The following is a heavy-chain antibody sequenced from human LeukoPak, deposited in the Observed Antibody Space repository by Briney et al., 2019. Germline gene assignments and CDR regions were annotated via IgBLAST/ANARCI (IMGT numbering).Heavy chain of an antibody. CDR1: GGSIGGSTDF. D-gene: IGHD1-26*01. CDR3: ARQLGGGTYYRFDP. Sequence: SETLSLTCTVSGGSIGGSTDFRGWIRQPPGKGLEWIGTIYYSGSTYYNPSLNSRVTISVDTSKNQFSLKLSSLTAADTAVYYCARQLGGGTYYRFDPWGQGTLVTVSS. V-gene: IGHV4-39*01. J-gene: IGHJ5*02. CDR2: IYYSGST.